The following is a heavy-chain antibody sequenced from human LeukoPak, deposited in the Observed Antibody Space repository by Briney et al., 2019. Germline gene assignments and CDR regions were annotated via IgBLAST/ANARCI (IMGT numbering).Heavy chain of an antibody. D-gene: IGHD3-9*01. CDR2: IYYSGST. V-gene: IGHV4-61*05. CDR1: GGSISSSSYY. CDR3: ARGAGSYYDILTGYHSYYYYYMDV. J-gene: IGHJ6*03. Sequence: SETLSLTCTVSGGSISSSSYYWGWIRQPPGKGLEWIGYIYYSGSTNYNPSLKSRVTISVDTSKNQFSLKLSSVTAADTAVYYCARGAGSYYDILTGYHSYYYYYMDVWGKGTTVTVSS.